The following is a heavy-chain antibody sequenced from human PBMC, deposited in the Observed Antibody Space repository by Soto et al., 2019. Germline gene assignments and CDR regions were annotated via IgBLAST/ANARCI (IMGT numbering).Heavy chain of an antibody. CDR1: GFSLSTRGVA. V-gene: IGHV2-5*02. J-gene: IGHJ4*02. CDR2: IYWDEDK. D-gene: IGHD5-12*01. CDR3: AHRPRGYAYYFDH. Sequence: QITLKESGPTLVKPTQTLTLTCTFSGFSLSTRGVAVGWFRQPPGKALEWLALIYWDEDKWYSPSRTSRLTITADTSKNQVVLTMTSMHPVDTATSYCAHRPRGYAYYFDHWGKRTLVTVSS.